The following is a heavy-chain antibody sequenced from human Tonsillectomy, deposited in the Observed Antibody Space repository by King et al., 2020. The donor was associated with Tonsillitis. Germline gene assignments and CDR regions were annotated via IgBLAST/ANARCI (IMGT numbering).Heavy chain of an antibody. CDR3: AGDGVGYCSVGSCYSYYGMDV. Sequence: VQLVESGGGVVQPGRSLRLSCAVSGFTFSSYTMHWVRQAPGKGLEWVTIISYDGSNKYYADSVKGRFTISRDNSKNTLFLQMSSLRAEDTAVYYCAGDGVGYCSVGSCYSYYGMDVWGQGTTVTVPS. J-gene: IGHJ6*02. CDR1: GFTFSSYT. D-gene: IGHD2-15*01. CDR2: ISYDGSNK. V-gene: IGHV3-30*04.